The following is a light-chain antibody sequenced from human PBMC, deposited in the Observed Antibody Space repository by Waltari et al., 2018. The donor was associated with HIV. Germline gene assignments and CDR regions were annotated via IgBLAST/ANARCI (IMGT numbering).Light chain of an antibody. J-gene: IGLJ1*01. CDR2: EVN. Sequence: QSALTQPASVSGYPGQSITISCTGTRGDVGGYNYVSWYQQDPGKAPILIIYEVNNRPSGVSVRFSGSKSGNTASLTISGLQAEDEADYYCSSYTSSSTLDVFGTWTEVTVL. CDR3: SSYTSSSTLDV. CDR1: RGDVGGYNY. V-gene: IGLV2-14*01.